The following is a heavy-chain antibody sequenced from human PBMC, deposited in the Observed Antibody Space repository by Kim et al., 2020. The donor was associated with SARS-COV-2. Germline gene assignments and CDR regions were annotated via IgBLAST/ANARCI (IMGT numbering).Heavy chain of an antibody. CDR3: ARGRNDILTGYFNWYFDL. D-gene: IGHD3-9*01. J-gene: IGHJ2*01. Sequence: KSRVTISVDTSKNQFSLKLSSVTAADTAVYYCARGRNDILTGYFNWYFDLWGRGTLVTVSS. V-gene: IGHV4-39*07.